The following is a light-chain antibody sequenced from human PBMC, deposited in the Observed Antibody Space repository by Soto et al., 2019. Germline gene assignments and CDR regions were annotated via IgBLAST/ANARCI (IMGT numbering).Light chain of an antibody. Sequence: EIVLTQSPATISLSPGEMATLSCSASQSVSNNYLAWYQQKPGQAPRLLIYGASTRATGIPARFSGSGSGTEFNLTISSLQSEDFAVYYCQQYNYWPPKINFGQGTRLEIK. J-gene: IGKJ5*01. CDR3: QQYNYWPPKIN. V-gene: IGKV3-15*01. CDR2: GAS. CDR1: QSVSNN.